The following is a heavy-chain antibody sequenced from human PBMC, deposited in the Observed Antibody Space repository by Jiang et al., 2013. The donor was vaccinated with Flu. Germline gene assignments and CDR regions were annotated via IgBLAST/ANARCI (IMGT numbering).Heavy chain of an antibody. J-gene: IGHJ4*02. CDR1: GGSISSGDYY. D-gene: IGHD2-15*01. CDR3: ARTLGVVVAATEYYFDY. V-gene: IGHV4-30-4*01. Sequence: GSGLVKPSQTLSLTCTVSGGSISSGDYYWSWIRQPPGKGLEWIGYIYYSGSTYYNPSLKSRVTISVDTSKNQFSLKLSSVTAADTAVYYCARTLGVVVAATEYYFDYWGQGTLVTVSS. CDR2: IYYSGST.